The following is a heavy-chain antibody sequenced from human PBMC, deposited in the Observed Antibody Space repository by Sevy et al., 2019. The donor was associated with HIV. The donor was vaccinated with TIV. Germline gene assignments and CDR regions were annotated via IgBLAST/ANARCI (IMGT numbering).Heavy chain of an antibody. J-gene: IGHJ4*02. CDR1: GFNFQTFG. CDR3: TKEYLRGTYIRGDFDH. V-gene: IGHV3-30*18. D-gene: IGHD3-10*02. Sequence: GGSLRLSCSAFGFNFQTFGMHWIRQAPGKGPEWLAVISSDGINHNYAASVKGRFTIYRDNSKSLLFLQMKSLTPNDTAVYFCTKEYLRGTYIRGDFDHWGQGTLVTVSS. CDR2: ISSDGINH.